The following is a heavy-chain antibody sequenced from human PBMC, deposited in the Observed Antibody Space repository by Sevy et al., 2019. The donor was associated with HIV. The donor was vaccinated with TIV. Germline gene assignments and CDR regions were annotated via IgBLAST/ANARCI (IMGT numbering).Heavy chain of an antibody. CDR3: ARQGGIVDRAFDF. Sequence: SETLSLTCTVSGGSVSSSGYYWGWIRQPPGKGLEWIGNVYYSGSADYNPSLKSRATISVYTSKNQFSLKVKSVTAADTAVYYCARQGGIVDRAFDFWGQGTLVTVSS. J-gene: IGHJ4*02. CDR1: GGSVSSSGYY. CDR2: VYYSGSA. V-gene: IGHV4-39*01. D-gene: IGHD2-21*01.